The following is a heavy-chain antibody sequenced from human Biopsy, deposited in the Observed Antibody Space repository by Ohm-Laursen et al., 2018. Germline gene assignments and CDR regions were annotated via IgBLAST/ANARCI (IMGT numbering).Heavy chain of an antibody. J-gene: IGHJ5*02. D-gene: IGHD3-22*01. CDR2: ITWSGGTT. Sequence: SLRLSCAASGFTFDDYGMTWVRQVPGKGLEWVSGITWSGGTTSYVDSVKGRFTISRGNAKKSLYLQLNSLRAEDTAVYYCARDYDTSGYYYVSWGQGTLVTVSS. CDR3: ARDYDTSGYYYVS. CDR1: GFTFDDYG. V-gene: IGHV3-20*04.